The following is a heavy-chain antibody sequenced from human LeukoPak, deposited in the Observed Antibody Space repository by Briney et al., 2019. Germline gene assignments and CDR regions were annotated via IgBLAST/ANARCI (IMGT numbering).Heavy chain of an antibody. V-gene: IGHV1-69*13. CDR1: GGTFSSYA. CDR3: ARVILGYCSSTSCYTGGRLNWFDP. J-gene: IGHJ5*02. Sequence: GASVKVSCKAPGGTFSSYAISWVRQAPGQGLEWMGGIIPIFGTANYAQKFQGRVTITADESTSTAYMELSSLRSEDTAVYYCARVILGYCSSTSCYTGGRLNWFDPWGQGTLVTVSS. CDR2: IIPIFGTA. D-gene: IGHD2-2*02.